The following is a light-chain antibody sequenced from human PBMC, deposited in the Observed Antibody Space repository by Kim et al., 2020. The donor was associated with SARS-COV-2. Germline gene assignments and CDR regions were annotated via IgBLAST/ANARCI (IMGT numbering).Light chain of an antibody. CDR3: LQHNAYPHT. J-gene: IGKJ2*01. CDR1: HDISNY. CDR2: AAS. Sequence: CASVRERSTIACRARHDISNYLAWFQQKPGKVPKRLIYAASSLHGGVPPRFSGSGSGTEFTLTISSLQPEDFATYYCLQHNAYPHTCGQGTKLEI. V-gene: IGKV1-17*03.